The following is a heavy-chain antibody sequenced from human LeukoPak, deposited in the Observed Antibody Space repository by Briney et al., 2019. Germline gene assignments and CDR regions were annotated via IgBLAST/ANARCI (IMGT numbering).Heavy chain of an antibody. CDR1: GFTFSDYW. CDR2: MNIDGSSI. J-gene: IGHJ5*02. Sequence: GGSLRLSRAASGFTFSDYWMYWFRQAPGEGLVWASRMNIDGSSISYADSVKGRFTMSRDNAKNTLYLQMNSLRVEDTAVYYCARAGGGDSRMAYDPWGQGTLVTVSS. D-gene: IGHD6-13*01. V-gene: IGHV3-74*01. CDR3: ARAGGGDSRMAYDP.